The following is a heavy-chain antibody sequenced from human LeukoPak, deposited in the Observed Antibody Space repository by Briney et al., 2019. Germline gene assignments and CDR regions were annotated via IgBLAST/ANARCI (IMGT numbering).Heavy chain of an antibody. V-gene: IGHV3-48*03. CDR3: AELGITMIGGV. Sequence: GGSLRLSCAASGFTFSSYEMNWVRQAPGKGLEWVSYISSSGSTIYYADSVKGRFTISRDNAKNSLYLQMNSLRAEDTAVYYCAELGITMIGGVWGKGTTLTVSS. D-gene: IGHD3-10*02. CDR1: GFTFSSYE. J-gene: IGHJ6*04. CDR2: ISSSGSTI.